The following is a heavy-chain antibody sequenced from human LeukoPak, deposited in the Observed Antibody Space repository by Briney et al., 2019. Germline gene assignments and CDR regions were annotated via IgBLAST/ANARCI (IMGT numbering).Heavy chain of an antibody. CDR2: ISTSSSYI. J-gene: IGHJ3*02. CDR3: ARDLRPFSGYDNLAFDI. CDR1: GFTFSSYA. D-gene: IGHD5-12*01. Sequence: GGSLRLSCAASGFTFSSYAMSWVRQAPGKGLEWVSFISTSSSYIYYTDSVKGRFTISRDNAKSSLYLQMNSLRAEDTAVYYCARDLRPFSGYDNLAFDIWGQGTMVTVSS. V-gene: IGHV3-21*01.